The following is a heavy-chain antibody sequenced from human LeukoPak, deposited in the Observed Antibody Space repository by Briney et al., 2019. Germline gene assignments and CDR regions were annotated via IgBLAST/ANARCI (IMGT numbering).Heavy chain of an antibody. V-gene: IGHV1-2*02. CDR3: ARDYWNYGGYFDY. CDR2: INPNNGGT. D-gene: IGHD1-7*01. CDR1: GYTFTGYY. Sequence: ASVKVPCKASGYTFTGYYIHWVRQAPGQGLEWMGWINPNNGGTKYAQKFQGRVTMTRDTSISTAYMELSRLSSDDTAVYYCARDYWNYGGYFDYWGQGTLVTVSS. J-gene: IGHJ4*02.